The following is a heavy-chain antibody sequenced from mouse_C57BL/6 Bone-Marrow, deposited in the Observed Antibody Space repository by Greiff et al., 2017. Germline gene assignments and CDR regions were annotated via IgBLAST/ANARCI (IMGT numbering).Heavy chain of an antibody. D-gene: IGHD1-1*01. CDR2: IDPEDGET. J-gene: IGHJ2*01. Sequence: EVKLQESGAELVKPGASVKLSCTASGFNIKDYYIHWVKQRTEQGLEWIGRIDPEDGETKYAPKFQDKATIPADTSSNTAYLQLSSLTSEDTAVYYCTRSLIYYGTNYWGQGTTLTVSS. CDR1: GFNIKDYY. CDR3: TRSLIYYGTNY. V-gene: IGHV14-2*01.